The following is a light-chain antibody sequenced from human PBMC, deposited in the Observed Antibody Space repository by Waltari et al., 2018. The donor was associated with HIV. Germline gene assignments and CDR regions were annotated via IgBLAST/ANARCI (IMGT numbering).Light chain of an antibody. J-gene: IGKJ2*01. Sequence: DIQMTQSTSYLSASIGDRATITCRASQSISYYLNWYQQRPGKAPKLLIYGISSLQSGVPSRFGVSGFGTDFTLTISSLQPEDFATYYCQQSYATPYTFGRGTSLDIK. CDR2: GIS. V-gene: IGKV1-39*01. CDR3: QQSYATPYT. CDR1: QSISYY.